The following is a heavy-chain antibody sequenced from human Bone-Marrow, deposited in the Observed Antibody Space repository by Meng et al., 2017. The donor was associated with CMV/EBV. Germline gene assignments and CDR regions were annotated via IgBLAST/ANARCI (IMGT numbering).Heavy chain of an antibody. V-gene: IGHV3-23*01. CDR3: AKDPQLAAAGWYFDL. D-gene: IGHD6-13*01. J-gene: IGHJ2*01. CDR2: ISASGDRA. Sequence: SGFTFSKYIMTWVRQVPGRGMEWVSSISASGDRAYYADSVKGRFTISRDNSKNTLHLQMHRLRADDTAVYYCAKDPQLAAAGWYFDLWGRGTLVTVSS. CDR1: GFTFSKYI.